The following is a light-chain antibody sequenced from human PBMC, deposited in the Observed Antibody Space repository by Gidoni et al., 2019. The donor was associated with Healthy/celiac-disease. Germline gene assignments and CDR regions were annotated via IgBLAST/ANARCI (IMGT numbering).Light chain of an antibody. CDR3: QQRSNWPGT. V-gene: IGKV3-11*01. J-gene: IGKJ1*01. CDR2: DAS. CDR1: QSVSSY. Sequence: LSPATLSLSPGERATLSCRASQSVSSYLAWYQQKPGQAPRLLIYDASNRATGIPARFSGSGSGTDFTLTISSLEPEDFAVYYCQQRSNWPGTFXXXTKVEIK.